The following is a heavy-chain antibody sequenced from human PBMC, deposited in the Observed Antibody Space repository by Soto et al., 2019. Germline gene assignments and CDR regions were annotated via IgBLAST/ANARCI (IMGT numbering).Heavy chain of an antibody. D-gene: IGHD2-2*01. CDR3: ARVNCSSTSCYLEYNWFDP. V-gene: IGHV4-34*01. J-gene: IGHJ5*02. CDR2: INHSGST. CDR1: GGSFSGYY. Sequence: SETLSLTCAVYGGSFSGYYWSWIRQPPGKGLEWIGEINHSGSTNYNPSLKSRVTISVDTSKNQFSLKLSSVTAADTAVYYCARVNCSSTSCYLEYNWFDPWGQGTLVTVSS.